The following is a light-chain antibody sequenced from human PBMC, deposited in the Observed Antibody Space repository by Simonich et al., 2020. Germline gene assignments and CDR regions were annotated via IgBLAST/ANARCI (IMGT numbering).Light chain of an antibody. CDR3: QQSYSTLSIT. CDR1: KVISNS. V-gene: IGKV1-39*01. J-gene: IGKJ5*01. CDR2: AAS. Sequence: DIHMTQSPSSLSASVGDRVTITCRASKVISNSLAWYQQQPGKAPKHQLYAASSLQSGVPSRFSGSGSGTDFTLTISSLQPEDFATYYCQQSYSTLSITFGQGTRLEIK.